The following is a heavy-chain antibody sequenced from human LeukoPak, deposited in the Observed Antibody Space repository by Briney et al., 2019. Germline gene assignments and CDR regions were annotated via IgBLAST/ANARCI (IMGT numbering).Heavy chain of an antibody. J-gene: IGHJ3*02. D-gene: IGHD2-2*01. CDR1: GGSISSSSYY. V-gene: IGHV4-39*01. CDR3: ARYTVPGSLASPHDAFDI. CDR2: IYYSGST. Sequence: SETLSLTXTVSGGSISSSSYYWGWIRQPPGTGLEWIGSIYYSGSTYYNPSLKSRVTISVDTSKNQFSLKLSSVTAADTAVYYCARYTVPGSLASPHDAFDIWGQGTMVTVSS.